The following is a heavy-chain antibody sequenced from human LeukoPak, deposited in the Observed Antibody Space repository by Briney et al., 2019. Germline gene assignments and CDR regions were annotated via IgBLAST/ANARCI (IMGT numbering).Heavy chain of an antibody. CDR2: IYYSGST. CDR1: GGSISSYY. CDR3: ARGDYGDYLWGAASEHPFDY. D-gene: IGHD4-17*01. V-gene: IGHV4-59*01. J-gene: IGHJ4*02. Sequence: SETLSLTCTVSGGSISSYYWSWIRQPPGKGLEGVGYIYYSGSTNYNPSLKSRVTISVDTSKNQFSLKLSSVTAADTAVYYCARGDYGDYLWGAASEHPFDYWGQGTLVTVSS.